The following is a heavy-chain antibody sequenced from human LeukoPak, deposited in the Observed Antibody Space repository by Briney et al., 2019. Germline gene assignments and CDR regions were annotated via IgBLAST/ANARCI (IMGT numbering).Heavy chain of an antibody. Sequence: GASVKVSCKASGGTFSSYAISWVRQAPGQGLEWMGWISAYNGNTNYAQKLQGRVTMTTDTSTSTAYMELRSLRSDDTAVYYCARDRYGDYGGYWGQGTLVTVSS. CDR1: GGTFSSYA. J-gene: IGHJ4*02. V-gene: IGHV1-18*01. D-gene: IGHD4-17*01. CDR2: ISAYNGNT. CDR3: ARDRYGDYGGY.